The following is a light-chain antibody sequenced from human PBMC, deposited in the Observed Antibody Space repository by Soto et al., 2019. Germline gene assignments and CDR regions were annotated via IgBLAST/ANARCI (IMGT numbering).Light chain of an antibody. CDR2: EVS. Sequence: SVLTQPASVSGSPGQSITISCTGTSSDVGGYNYVSWYQQYPGKAPKVMIYEVSNRPSGVSNRFSGSKSGNTASLTISGLQAEDEADYYCSSYTSSASRVFGTGTKVTVL. J-gene: IGLJ1*01. V-gene: IGLV2-14*01. CDR1: SSDVGGYNY. CDR3: SSYTSSASRV.